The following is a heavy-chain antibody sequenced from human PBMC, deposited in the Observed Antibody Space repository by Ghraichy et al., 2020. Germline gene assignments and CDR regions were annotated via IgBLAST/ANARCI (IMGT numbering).Heavy chain of an antibody. J-gene: IGHJ5*02. CDR3: ARVLFWSGSRLFSP. CDR1: RAHVRTQA. Sequence: ASVKVSCKTGRAHVRTQARNWVRQAAGRGIKRMGWMNPNSGNTGYAQKFQGRVTMTRNTSISTAYMELSSLRSEDTAVYYCARVLFWSGSRLFSPWGQGTLVTV. CDR2: MNPNSGNT. D-gene: IGHD3-3*01. V-gene: IGHV1-8*01.